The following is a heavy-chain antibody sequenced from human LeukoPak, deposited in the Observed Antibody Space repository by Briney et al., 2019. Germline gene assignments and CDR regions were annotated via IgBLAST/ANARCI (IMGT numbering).Heavy chain of an antibody. CDR3: ARLPVDTAMVLH. J-gene: IGHJ4*02. Sequence: PGRSLRLSCAASGFTFSSYAMHWVRQAPGKGLEWVAVISYDGSNKYYADSVKGRFTISRDNAKNSLYLQMNSLRAEDTAVYYCARLPVDTAMVLHWGQGTLVTVSS. CDR2: ISYDGSNK. CDR1: GFTFSSYA. V-gene: IGHV3-30*04. D-gene: IGHD5-18*01.